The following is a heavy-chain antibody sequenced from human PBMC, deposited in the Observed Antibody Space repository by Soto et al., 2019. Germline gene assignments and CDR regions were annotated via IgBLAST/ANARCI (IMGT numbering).Heavy chain of an antibody. CDR1: GDSISGYY. J-gene: IGHJ4*02. Sequence: QVQLQESGPGLVKPSETLSLTCTVSGDSISGYYWSWIRQPPGKGLEWIGDIYDSGTTNYNPSLKGRVTISIDTSKNQFSLKLSSVTAADTAVYYCARGYSSGWVYFDFWGQGTLVTVSS. CDR2: IYDSGTT. V-gene: IGHV4-59*01. D-gene: IGHD6-19*01. CDR3: ARGYSSGWVYFDF.